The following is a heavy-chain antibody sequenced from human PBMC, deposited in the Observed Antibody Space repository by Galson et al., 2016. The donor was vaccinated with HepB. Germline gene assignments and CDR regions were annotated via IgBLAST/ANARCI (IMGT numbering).Heavy chain of an antibody. J-gene: IGHJ4*02. Sequence: SLRLSCAASGITFSNYAVHWVRQAPGKGLEWVSYISTSGTNTYYADSVKGRFTISRDNAKNSLYVQMNSLRVEDTALYYCARDPGYITAAPFFDYWGQGTLVTVSS. CDR3: ARDPGYITAAPFFDY. D-gene: IGHD5-24*01. CDR2: ISTSGTNT. V-gene: IGHV3-48*04. CDR1: GITFSNYA.